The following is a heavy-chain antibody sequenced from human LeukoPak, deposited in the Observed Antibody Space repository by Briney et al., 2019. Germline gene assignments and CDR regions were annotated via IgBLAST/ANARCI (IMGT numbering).Heavy chain of an antibody. Sequence: SETLSLTCTVSGGSISSYYWSWIRQPAGKGLEWIGRIYTSGSTNYNPSLKSRVTMSVDTSKNQFSLKLSSVTAADTAVYYCARDPLSYSSGWYKDYWGQGTLVTVSS. CDR1: GGSISSYY. V-gene: IGHV4-4*07. J-gene: IGHJ4*02. CDR2: IYTSGST. CDR3: ARDPLSYSSGWYKDY. D-gene: IGHD6-19*01.